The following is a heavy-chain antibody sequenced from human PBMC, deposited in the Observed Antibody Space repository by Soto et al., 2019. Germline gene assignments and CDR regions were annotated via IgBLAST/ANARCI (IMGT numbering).Heavy chain of an antibody. J-gene: IGHJ5*01. V-gene: IGHV4-4*02. CDR3: VRVRQGCSANYCHFDP. Sequence: SETLSLTCTLSGGSVRAPDWWRWGRQSPEKGLEWIAEVHIGGHSNYNPSLSSRVSVAIDSSKNQFYLNLNDVTAADTAIYYCVRVRQGCSANYCHFDPWGQGTKVTVSS. CDR1: GGSVRAPDW. D-gene: IGHD4-4*01. CDR2: VHIGGHS.